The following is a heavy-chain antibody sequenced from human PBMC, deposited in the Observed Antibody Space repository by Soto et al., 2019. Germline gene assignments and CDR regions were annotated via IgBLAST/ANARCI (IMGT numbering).Heavy chain of an antibody. CDR2: ISSSSSTI. Sequence: GGSLRLSCAASGFTFSSYSMNWVRQAPGKGLEWVSYISSSSSTIYYADSVKGRFTISRDNAKNSLYLQMNSLRAEDTAVYYCARTTVTSRVRDYFEYWGQGTLVTVSS. V-gene: IGHV3-48*01. CDR3: ARTTVTSRVRDYFEY. D-gene: IGHD4-17*01. J-gene: IGHJ4*02. CDR1: GFTFSSYS.